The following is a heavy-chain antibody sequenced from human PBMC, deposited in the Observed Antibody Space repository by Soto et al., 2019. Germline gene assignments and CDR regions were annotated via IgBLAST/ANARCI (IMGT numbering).Heavy chain of an antibody. CDR3: ARGVGYYDFWSGYYPIGSDYYYGMDV. CDR2: IYYSGST. CDR1: GRAISSGGYY. J-gene: IGHJ6*02. Sequence: PSETLSLTCTVSGRAISSGGYYWSWVLQHPGKGLERIGYIYYSGSTYYNPSLKSRVTISVDTSKNQFSLKLSSVTAADTAVYYCARGVGYYDFWSGYYPIGSDYYYGMDVWGQGTTVTVSS. V-gene: IGHV4-31*03. D-gene: IGHD3-3*01.